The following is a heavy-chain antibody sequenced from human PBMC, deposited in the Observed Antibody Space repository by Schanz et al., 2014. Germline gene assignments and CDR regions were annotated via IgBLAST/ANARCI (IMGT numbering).Heavy chain of an antibody. CDR3: ARSYSSGWYPYYYGMDV. V-gene: IGHV3-7*01. Sequence: VQLVESGGGVVQPGRSLRLSCAASGFTFSTYCMSWVRQAPGKGLEWVANIKQDESERSYVDSVKGRFTISRDNAKNSLYLQMNSLRAEDTAVYYCARSYSSGWYPYYYGMDVWGQGTTVTVSS. CDR1: GFTFSTYC. D-gene: IGHD6-19*01. CDR2: IKQDESER. J-gene: IGHJ6*02.